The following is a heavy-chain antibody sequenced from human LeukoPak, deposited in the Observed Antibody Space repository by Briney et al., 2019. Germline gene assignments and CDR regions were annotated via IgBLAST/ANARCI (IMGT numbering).Heavy chain of an antibody. CDR3: AKEGPRWVAATHRYYGMDV. CDR1: GFTFSSYG. V-gene: IGHV3-30*18. Sequence: GGSLRLSCAASGFTFSSYGMHWVRQAPGKGLEWVAVISYDGSNKYYADSVKGRFTISRVNSKNTLYLQMNSLRAEDTAVYYCAKEGPRWVAATHRYYGMDVWGQGTTVTVSS. D-gene: IGHD2-15*01. CDR2: ISYDGSNK. J-gene: IGHJ6*02.